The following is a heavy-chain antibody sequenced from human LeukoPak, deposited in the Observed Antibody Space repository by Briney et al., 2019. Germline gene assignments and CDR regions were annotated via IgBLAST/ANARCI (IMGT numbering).Heavy chain of an antibody. D-gene: IGHD4-17*01. J-gene: IGHJ4*02. V-gene: IGHV3-23*01. CDR3: ARDYADYVGYFFFDY. CDR2: ISGSGAST. Sequence: PGGSLRLSCAASGFTFSNYAMSWVRQAPGKGLEWVSGISGSGASTFYADSVKGRFTVSRDNSKNTLSLQMNSLRAEDTAVYYCARDYADYVGYFFFDYWGQGTLVTVSS. CDR1: GFTFSNYA.